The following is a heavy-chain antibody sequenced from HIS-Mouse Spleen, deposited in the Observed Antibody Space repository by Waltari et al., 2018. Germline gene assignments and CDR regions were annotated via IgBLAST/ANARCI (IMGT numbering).Heavy chain of an antibody. Sequence: QVQLQESGPGLVKPSETLSLTCTVSGGPICSYYWSCIRQLPGKGLEWIGYIYYSGSTNYNPSLKSRVTISVDTSKNQFSLKLSSVTAADTAVYYCARGSSWYGHDAFDIWGQGTMVTVSS. J-gene: IGHJ3*02. CDR1: GGPICSYY. D-gene: IGHD6-13*01. CDR2: IYYSGST. V-gene: IGHV4-59*01. CDR3: ARGSSWYGHDAFDI.